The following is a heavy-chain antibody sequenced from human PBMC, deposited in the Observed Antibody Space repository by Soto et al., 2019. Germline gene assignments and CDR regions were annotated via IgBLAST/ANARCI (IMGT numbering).Heavy chain of an antibody. J-gene: IGHJ3*02. Sequence: QVQLEQSGAEVKKPGSSVKISCKASGGTLSDHGVSWLRQAPGQGLEWVGGTIPVFNTAKYAPKFQGRVKIAEDKSTHIAYMELGSLRSDDTAFYYCARGVYGSGNYYTGPSAFDIWGQGTLVIVSS. CDR3: ARGVYGSGNYYTGPSAFDI. CDR2: TIPVFNTA. D-gene: IGHD3-10*01. V-gene: IGHV1-69*06. CDR1: GGTLSDHG.